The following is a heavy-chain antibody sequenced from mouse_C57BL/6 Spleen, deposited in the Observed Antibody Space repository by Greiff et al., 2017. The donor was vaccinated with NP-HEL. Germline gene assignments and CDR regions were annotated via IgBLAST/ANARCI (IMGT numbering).Heavy chain of an antibody. CDR2: IYPGDGDT. D-gene: IGHD1-1*01. CDR3: ARGNYYGSSPSYYAMDY. Sequence: VQLQQSGPELVKPGASVKISCKASGYAFSSSWMNWVKQRPGKGLEWIGRIYPGDGDTKYNGKFKGKATLTADKSSSTAYMQLSSLTSEDSAVYFCARGNYYGSSPSYYAMDYWGQGTSVTVSS. J-gene: IGHJ4*01. CDR1: GYAFSSSW. V-gene: IGHV1-82*01.